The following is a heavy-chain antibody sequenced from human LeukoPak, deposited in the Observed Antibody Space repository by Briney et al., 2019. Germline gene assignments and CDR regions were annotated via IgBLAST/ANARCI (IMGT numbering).Heavy chain of an antibody. D-gene: IGHD5-12*01. Sequence: GGSLRLSCAASGFTFSDYYMSWIRQAPGKGLEWVSYISSSSSYTNYADSVKGRFTISRDNAKNSLYLQMNSLRAEDTAVYYCASTRADIVATTTGYYYGMDVWGKGTTVTVSS. J-gene: IGHJ6*04. CDR3: ASTRADIVATTTGYYYGMDV. CDR1: GFTFSDYY. CDR2: ISSSSSYT. V-gene: IGHV3-11*06.